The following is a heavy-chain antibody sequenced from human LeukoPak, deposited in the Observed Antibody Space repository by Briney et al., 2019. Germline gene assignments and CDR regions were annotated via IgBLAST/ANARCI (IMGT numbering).Heavy chain of an antibody. J-gene: IGHJ6*02. Sequence: SETLSLTCTVSGGSISGYYWSWIRQPAGKGLEWIGRIYTSGSTNYNPSLKSRVTMSVDTSKNQFSLKLSSVTAADTAVYYCARLDGRFGEFSRYGMDVWGQGTTVTVSS. D-gene: IGHD3-10*01. V-gene: IGHV4-4*07. CDR3: ARLDGRFGEFSRYGMDV. CDR2: IYTSGST. CDR1: GGSISGYY.